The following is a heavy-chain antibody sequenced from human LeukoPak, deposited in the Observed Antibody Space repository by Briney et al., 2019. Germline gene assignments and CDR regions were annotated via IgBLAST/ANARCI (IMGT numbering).Heavy chain of an antibody. CDR3: ARLIDGVYFDY. D-gene: IGHD2-21*01. V-gene: IGHV4-38-2*01. CDR1: SYSISSGYY. J-gene: IGHJ4*02. CDR2: IYHSGST. Sequence: KTSETLSLTCAVSSYSISSGYYWGWIRQPPGKGLEWIGSIYHSGSTYCSPSLKSRVTISVDTSKNQFSLKLTSVTAADTAVYYCARLIDGVYFDYWGQGALVTVSS.